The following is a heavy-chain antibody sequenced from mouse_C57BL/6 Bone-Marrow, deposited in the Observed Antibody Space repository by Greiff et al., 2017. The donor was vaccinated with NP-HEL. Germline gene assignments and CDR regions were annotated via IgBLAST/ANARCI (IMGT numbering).Heavy chain of an antibody. CDR3: ARWDYGSSYDWYFDV. J-gene: IGHJ1*03. CDR2: IRNKANGYTT. D-gene: IGHD1-1*01. V-gene: IGHV7-3*01. CDR1: GFTFTDYY. Sequence: EVKLVESGGGLVQPGGSLSLSCAASGFTFTDYYMSWVRQPPGKALEWLGFIRNKANGYTTEYSASVKGRFTISRDNSQSILYLQMNALRAEDSATYYCARWDYGSSYDWYFDVWGTGTTVTVSS.